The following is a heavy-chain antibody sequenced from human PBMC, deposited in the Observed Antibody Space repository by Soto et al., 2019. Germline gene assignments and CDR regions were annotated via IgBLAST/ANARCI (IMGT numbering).Heavy chain of an antibody. CDR2: ISGSGGT. CDR1: GFSFSSYA. V-gene: IGHV3-23*01. CDR3: AKGASYGSRSYPLDP. J-gene: IGHJ5*02. Sequence: PGGSLRLSCAASGFSFSSYAMSWVRQAPGKGLEWVSVISGSGGTDYADSVKGRFTISRDNSKSTLYLRMNSLRADDTAVYYCAKGASYGSRSYPLDPWGQGTLVTVSS. D-gene: IGHD3-10*01.